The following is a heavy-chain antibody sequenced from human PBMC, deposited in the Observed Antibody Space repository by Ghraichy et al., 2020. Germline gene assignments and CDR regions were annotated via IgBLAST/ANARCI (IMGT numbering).Heavy chain of an antibody. CDR1: GGTFKKFD. Sequence: SVKVSCKASGGTFKKFDISWVRQAPGQGLEWMGGINPLFGTIYYAQKFQGRVTFSADESISTVYMELSSLKSEDTAVYFCARDPLHDASGYYFYLWGQGTLVTVSS. D-gene: IGHD3-3*01. CDR3: ARDPLHDASGYYFYL. CDR2: INPLFGTI. J-gene: IGHJ4*02. V-gene: IGHV1-69*13.